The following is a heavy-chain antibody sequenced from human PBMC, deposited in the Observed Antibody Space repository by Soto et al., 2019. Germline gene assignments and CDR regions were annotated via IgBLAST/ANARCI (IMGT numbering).Heavy chain of an antibody. D-gene: IGHD7-27*01. CDR1: GDSVTSGSYY. Sequence: SETLSLTCIVSGDSVTSGSYYWTWLRQPPGKGLEWIGYISYTGRTKYNPSLQSRVTISVDTSKNDFSLNLSSVTAADTAVYFCAREWGLLPYYVMNVWGHGTAVTAP. CDR3: AREWGLLPYYVMNV. V-gene: IGHV4-61*03. J-gene: IGHJ6*02. CDR2: ISYTGRT.